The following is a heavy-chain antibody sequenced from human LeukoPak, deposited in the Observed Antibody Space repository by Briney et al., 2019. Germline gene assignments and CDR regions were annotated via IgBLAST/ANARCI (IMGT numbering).Heavy chain of an antibody. D-gene: IGHD5/OR15-5a*01. CDR2: ISGSGGST. CDR3: AKSTTAYYYYGMDV. V-gene: IGHV3-23*01. Sequence: PGGSLRLSCAASGFXFSSCAITWVRQAPGKGLEWVSSISGSGGSTYYADSVKGRFTISRENSKNTLYLQMNSLRAEDTAVYYCAKSTTAYYYYGMDVWGPGTTVTVSS. CDR1: GFXFSSCA. J-gene: IGHJ6*02.